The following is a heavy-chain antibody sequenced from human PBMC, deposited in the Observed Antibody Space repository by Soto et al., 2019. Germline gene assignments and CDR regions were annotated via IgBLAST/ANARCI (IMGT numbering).Heavy chain of an antibody. J-gene: IGHJ4*02. Sequence: SETLSLTCTVSGGSISSIGYYWNWIRQPPGKGLEWIGSIYYSGNTNYSPSLKSRVTISVDTSKKQFSLKLSSVTAADTAMYYCARGYCSSTSCYEFDYWGQGTLVTVSS. CDR2: IYYSGNT. CDR3: ARGYCSSTSCYEFDY. CDR1: GGSISSIGYY. D-gene: IGHD2-2*01. V-gene: IGHV4-61*08.